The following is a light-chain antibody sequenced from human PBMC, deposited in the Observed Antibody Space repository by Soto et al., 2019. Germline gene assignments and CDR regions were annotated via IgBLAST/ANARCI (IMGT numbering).Light chain of an antibody. CDR2: KAS. CDR1: QSISSW. J-gene: IGKJ4*01. CDR3: QQYKSFSLT. Sequence: DTQMTQSPSTLSASVGDRVTITCRASQSISSWLAWYQQKPGKAPKLLIYKASNLESGVPSRFSGSGSGTEFSLTISSLQPDDFATYYCQQYKSFSLTFGGGTKVDIK. V-gene: IGKV1-5*03.